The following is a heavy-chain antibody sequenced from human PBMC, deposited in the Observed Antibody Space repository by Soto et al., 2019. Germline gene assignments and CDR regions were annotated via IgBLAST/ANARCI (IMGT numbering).Heavy chain of an antibody. V-gene: IGHV3-23*01. CDR3: AKDTVHTMRTVILFYYYYGMDV. CDR2: ISGSGGST. CDR1: GFTFSSYA. D-gene: IGHD3-22*01. Sequence: GGSLRLSCAASGFTFSSYAMSWVRQAPGKGLEWVSAISGSGGSTYYADSVKGRFTISRDNSKNTLYLQMNSLRAEDTAVYYCAKDTVHTMRTVILFYYYYGMDVWGQGTTVTVSS. J-gene: IGHJ6*02.